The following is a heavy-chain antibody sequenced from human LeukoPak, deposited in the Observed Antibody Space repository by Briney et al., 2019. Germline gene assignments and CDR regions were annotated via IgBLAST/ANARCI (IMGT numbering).Heavy chain of an antibody. CDR2: ISGYNGNT. CDR1: GYIFSTYG. V-gene: IGHV1-18*01. Sequence: ASVKVSCKASGYIFSTYGISWVRQAPGQGLEWMGWISGYNGNTNYAQKLQGRVTMTTGTSTSTAYMEVRSLRSDDTALYYCARVDAMAREVINWFDPWGQGTLVTVSS. CDR3: ARVDAMAREVINWFDP. J-gene: IGHJ5*02. D-gene: IGHD3-10*01.